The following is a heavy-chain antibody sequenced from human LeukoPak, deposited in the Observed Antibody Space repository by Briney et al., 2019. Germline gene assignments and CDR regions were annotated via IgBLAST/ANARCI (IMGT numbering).Heavy chain of an antibody. D-gene: IGHD5-18*01. CDR3: ASPGGYSYGPTPDYYFDY. Sequence: SETLSLTCTVSGGPISSSSYYSGWIRQPPGKGLEWIGSISYSGSTYYTPSLKSRVSISVDTSKNQVSLQLTSVTATDTAVYFCASPGGYSYGPTPDYYFDYWGQGTLVTVSS. V-gene: IGHV4-39*01. CDR2: ISYSGST. J-gene: IGHJ4*02. CDR1: GGPISSSSYY.